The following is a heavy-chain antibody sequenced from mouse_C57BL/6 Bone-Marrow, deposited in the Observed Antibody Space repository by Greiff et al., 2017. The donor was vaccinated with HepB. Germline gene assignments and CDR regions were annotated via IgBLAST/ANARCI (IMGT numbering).Heavy chain of an antibody. Sequence: QVQLQQPGAELVKPGASVKLSCKASGYTFTSYGMHWVKQRPGQGLEWIGMIRPNSGRTNYNEKFKSKATLTVDKTSSTAYMQISSLTSQDSAVYYCAKNSGSRSWFAYWGQGPLVTVSA. V-gene: IGHV1-64*01. D-gene: IGHD1-1*01. CDR1: GYTFTSYG. CDR2: IRPNSGRT. CDR3: AKNSGSRSWFAY. J-gene: IGHJ3*01.